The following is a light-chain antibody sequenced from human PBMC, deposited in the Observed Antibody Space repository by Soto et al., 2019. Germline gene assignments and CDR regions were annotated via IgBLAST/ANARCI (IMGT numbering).Light chain of an antibody. J-gene: IGKJ4*01. CDR3: QHRSNWPLT. CDR2: DAS. Sequence: EIVLTQSPATLSLSPGERATLSCRASQSISSYLGWYQQKPGQAPRLLIYDASNRATGIPARFSGSGSGTDFTLTISSLEPEDCAVYYCQHRSNWPLTFGGGTKVEI. V-gene: IGKV3-11*01. CDR1: QSISSY.